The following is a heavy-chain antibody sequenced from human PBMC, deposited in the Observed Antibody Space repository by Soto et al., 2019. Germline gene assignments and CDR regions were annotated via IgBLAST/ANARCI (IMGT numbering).Heavy chain of an antibody. CDR2: ISSSGGST. CDR1: GGTFCRYA. V-gene: IGHV3-23*01. J-gene: IGHJ6*02. CDR3: MRPAPRGRHYFYFGMDV. Sequence: TGGSRRLSCAASGGTFCRYAMSGVRQAPGEGLEWVSGISSSGGSTYYADSVKGRFTISRDNSKNTLFLRMNRPRVEDTAVYYCMRPAPRGRHYFYFGMDVWGQGTTVTVSS. D-gene: IGHD3-10*01.